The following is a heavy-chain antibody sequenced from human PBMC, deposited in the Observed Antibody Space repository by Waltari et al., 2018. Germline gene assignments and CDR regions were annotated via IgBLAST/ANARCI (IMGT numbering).Heavy chain of an antibody. V-gene: IGHV1-8*02. CDR1: GYTFTSYD. D-gene: IGHD2-2*01. Sequence: QVQLVQSGAEVKKPGASVKVSCKASGYTFTSYDINWVRQATGQGLEWMGCMNPNSGNTGYAQKFQDRVTISTDVSTTTVYIDLSRLRSDDTAVYYCARGWLEVGPFYYWGQGTLVTVSS. CDR2: MNPNSGNT. CDR3: ARGWLEVGPFYY. J-gene: IGHJ4*02.